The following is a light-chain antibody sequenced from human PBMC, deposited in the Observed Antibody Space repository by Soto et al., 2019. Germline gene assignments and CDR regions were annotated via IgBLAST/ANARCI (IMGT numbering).Light chain of an antibody. CDR2: TNN. Sequence: QSVLTQPPSASGTPGQRVTISCSGSSSNIGSNTVHWYQQLPGTAPRLLIYTNNHRPSGVPDRFSGSKSGTSASLAISGLQSEDEADYYCAAWDDSLNGRVFGGGTKLT. J-gene: IGLJ3*02. CDR1: SSNIGSNT. CDR3: AAWDDSLNGRV. V-gene: IGLV1-44*01.